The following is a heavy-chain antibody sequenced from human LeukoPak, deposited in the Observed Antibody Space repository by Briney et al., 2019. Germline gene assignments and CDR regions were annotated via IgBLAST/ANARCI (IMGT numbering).Heavy chain of an antibody. V-gene: IGHV3-30-3*01. CDR3: ARDYRRAYYFDY. CDR1: GYTFSTYA. CDR2: ISYDGSDR. D-gene: IGHD4-4*01. Sequence: GGSLRLSCTASGYTFSTYAMHWVRQTPGKGLEWVSVISYDGSDRYYADSVKGRFTISRDNSKNTLYLQMNSLRAEDTAVYYCARDYRRAYYFDYWGQGTLVTVSS. J-gene: IGHJ4*02.